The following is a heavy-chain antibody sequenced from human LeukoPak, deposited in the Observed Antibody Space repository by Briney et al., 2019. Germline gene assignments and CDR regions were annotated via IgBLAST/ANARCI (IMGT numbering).Heavy chain of an antibody. Sequence: GESLKISCKGSGYSFTSYWIGWVRQMPGKGLEWMGIIYPGDSGTRYSPSFQGQVTVSADKSISTAYLQWSSLKASDTAIYYCARGDSSSWSRGDAFDIWGQGTMVTVSS. J-gene: IGHJ3*02. CDR1: GYSFTSYW. D-gene: IGHD6-13*01. CDR3: ARGDSSSWSRGDAFDI. V-gene: IGHV5-51*01. CDR2: IYPGDSGT.